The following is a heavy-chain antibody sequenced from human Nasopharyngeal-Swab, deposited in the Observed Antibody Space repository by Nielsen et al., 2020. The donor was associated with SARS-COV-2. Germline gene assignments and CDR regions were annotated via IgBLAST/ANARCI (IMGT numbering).Heavy chain of an antibody. Sequence: SETLSLTCAVYGGSFSGYYWSWIRQPPGKGLEWIGEINHSGSTNYNPSLKSRVTISVDTSKNQFSLKLSSVTAADTAVYYCARGDVGVVVVNGGYYYMDVWGKGTKVTVSS. D-gene: IGHD3-22*01. CDR1: GGSFSGYY. CDR2: INHSGST. CDR3: ARGDVGVVVVNGGYYYMDV. V-gene: IGHV4-34*01. J-gene: IGHJ6*03.